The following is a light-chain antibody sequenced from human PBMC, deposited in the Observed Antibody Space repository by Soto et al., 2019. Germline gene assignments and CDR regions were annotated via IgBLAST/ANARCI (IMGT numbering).Light chain of an antibody. CDR3: FSYAGSGTRL. V-gene: IGLV2-23*02. CDR1: SSDVGSYNL. J-gene: IGLJ2*01. Sequence: QSALTQPASVSGSPGQSITISCTGTSSDVGSYNLVSWYQQHPGKAPKLIIYEVNKRPSGVSNRFSGSKFDSTASLTISGLQAEYEADYSCFSYAGSGTRLFGGGTKLTVL. CDR2: EVN.